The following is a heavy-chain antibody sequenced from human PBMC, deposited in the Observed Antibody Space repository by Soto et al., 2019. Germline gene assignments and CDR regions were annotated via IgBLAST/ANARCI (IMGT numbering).Heavy chain of an antibody. Sequence: SETLSLTCAVYGGSFSGYYWSWIRQPPGKGLEWIGEINHSGSTNYNPSLKSRVTISVDTSKNQFSLKLSSVTAADTAVYYCARGPKDYYGSGRLRYYGMDVWGQGTTVTVS. D-gene: IGHD3-10*01. J-gene: IGHJ6*02. CDR1: GGSFSGYY. V-gene: IGHV4-34*01. CDR3: ARGPKDYYGSGRLRYYGMDV. CDR2: INHSGST.